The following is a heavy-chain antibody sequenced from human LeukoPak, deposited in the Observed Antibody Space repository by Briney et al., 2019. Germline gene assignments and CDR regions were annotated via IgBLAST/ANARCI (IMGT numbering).Heavy chain of an antibody. J-gene: IGHJ3*02. Sequence: GGSLRLSCAASGFTFSGYSMNWVRQAPGKGLEWVSYISKSSSTIYYADSVKGRFTISRDNAKNSLYLQMNSLRAEDTAVYYCAREREDSGLAFDIWGQGTMVTVSS. V-gene: IGHV3-48*01. CDR2: ISKSSSTI. CDR1: GFTFSGYS. CDR3: AREREDSGLAFDI. D-gene: IGHD6-19*01.